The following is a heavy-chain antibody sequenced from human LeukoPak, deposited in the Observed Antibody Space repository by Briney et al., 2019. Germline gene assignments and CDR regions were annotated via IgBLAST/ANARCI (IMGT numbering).Heavy chain of an antibody. J-gene: IGHJ3*02. CDR1: GFTFSNYA. CDR3: AKGRGNSVYDAFDI. CDR2: ISGSGGST. Sequence: GGSLRLSCAASGFTFSNYAMSWVRLAPGKGLEWVSAISGSGGSTYYADSVEGRFTISRDNSKNTLYLQMNSLRAEDTAVYYCAKGRGNSVYDAFDIWGQGTMVTVSS. V-gene: IGHV3-23*01. D-gene: IGHD4-23*01.